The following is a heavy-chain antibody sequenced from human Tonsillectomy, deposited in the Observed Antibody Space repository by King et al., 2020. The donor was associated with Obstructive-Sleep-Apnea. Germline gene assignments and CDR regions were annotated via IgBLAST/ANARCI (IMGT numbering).Heavy chain of an antibody. V-gene: IGHV4-59*01. CDR2: IYYTGST. D-gene: IGHD3-10*01. CDR3: ARSPYGSGIIYWFDP. Sequence: VQLQESGPGLVKPSETLSLTCTVSGGSISSFYWSWIRQPPGKGLEWIGYIYYTGSTNYNPSLKSRVTMSVDTSKNQFSLTLRSVTAADTAVYSCARSPYGSGIIYWFDPWGQGTLVTVSS. J-gene: IGHJ5*02. CDR1: GGSISSFY.